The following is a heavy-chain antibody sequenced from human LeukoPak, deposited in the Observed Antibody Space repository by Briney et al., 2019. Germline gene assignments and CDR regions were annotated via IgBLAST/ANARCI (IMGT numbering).Heavy chain of an antibody. Sequence: GGSLRLSCAASGFTFSSYAMNWVRQAPGKGLEWVSSISGSGARTDYADSVKGRFTISRDNSKNTLHLQMNSLRAEDTAVYYCARVHYDILTGYSYFDYWGQRTLVTVSS. J-gene: IGHJ4*02. CDR3: ARVHYDILTGYSYFDY. CDR2: ISGSGART. V-gene: IGHV3-23*01. CDR1: GFTFSSYA. D-gene: IGHD3-9*01.